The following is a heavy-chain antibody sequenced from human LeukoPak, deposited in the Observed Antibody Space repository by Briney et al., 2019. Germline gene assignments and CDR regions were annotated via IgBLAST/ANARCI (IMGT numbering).Heavy chain of an antibody. CDR3: AREGRYNWIDY. Sequence: PSETLSLTCTVSGGSISSGGYYWSWIRQHPGKGLEWIGYIYYSGSTYYNPSLKSRVTISVDTSKNQFSLKLSSVTAADTAVYYCAREGRYNWIDYWGQGTLVTVYS. V-gene: IGHV4-31*03. CDR1: GGSISSGGYY. J-gene: IGHJ5*01. CDR2: IYYSGST. D-gene: IGHD1-14*01.